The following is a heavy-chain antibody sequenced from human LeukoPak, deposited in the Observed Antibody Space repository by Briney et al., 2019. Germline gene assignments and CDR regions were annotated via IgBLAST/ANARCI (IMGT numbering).Heavy chain of an antibody. Sequence: ASVKVSCKASGYTFTSYGISWVRQAPGQGLEWMGWISAYNGNTNYAQKLQGRVTMTTDTSTSTAYMELRSLRSDDTAVYYCARDYGYDSSGYYWYYFDYWGQGTLVTVSS. V-gene: IGHV1-18*01. D-gene: IGHD3-22*01. CDR2: ISAYNGNT. CDR1: GYTFTSYG. CDR3: ARDYGYDSSGYYWYYFDY. J-gene: IGHJ4*02.